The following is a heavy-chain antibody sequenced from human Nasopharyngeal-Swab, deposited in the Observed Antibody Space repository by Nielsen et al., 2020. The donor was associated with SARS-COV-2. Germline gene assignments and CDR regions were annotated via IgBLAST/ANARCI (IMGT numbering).Heavy chain of an antibody. V-gene: IGHV3-48*02. CDR1: GFTFSSYS. J-gene: IGHJ4*02. CDR3: AREVAERDNFDY. Sequence: GGSLRLSCAASGFTFSSYSMNWVRQAPGKGLEWVSYISSSRSTIYYSDSVKGRFTISRDNAKNSLYLQMNSLRDEDTAVYYCAREVAERDNFDYWGQGTLVTVSS. CDR2: ISSSRSTI. D-gene: IGHD1-1*01.